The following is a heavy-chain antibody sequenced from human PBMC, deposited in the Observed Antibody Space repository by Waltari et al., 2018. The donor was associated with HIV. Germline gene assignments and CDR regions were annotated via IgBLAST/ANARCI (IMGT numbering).Heavy chain of an antibody. CDR1: GFTFYNYA. Sequence: EVQMLESGGGLVQPGGSLRLSCAACGFTFYNYAMSWVRQAPGKGLEWVSGISASGNGTFYADSVKGRFSISRDNSNNTLYLYLSSLGAEDTAVYYCTKERAVAGKGFDYWGQGTLVTVSS. CDR2: ISASGNGT. J-gene: IGHJ4*02. D-gene: IGHD6-19*01. CDR3: TKERAVAGKGFDY. V-gene: IGHV3-23*01.